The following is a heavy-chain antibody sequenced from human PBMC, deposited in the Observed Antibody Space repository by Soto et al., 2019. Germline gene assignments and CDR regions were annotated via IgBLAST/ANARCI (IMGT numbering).Heavy chain of an antibody. CDR1: GFSLSTSGVG. V-gene: IGHV2-5*02. Sequence: QITLKESGPTLVKPTQTLTLTCTFSGFSLSTSGVGVGWIRQPPGKALEWLALIYWDDDKRYRPSLKSRLTITKDTSKNQVVLTMTNMDPVDTATYYCALTYYGSGSYYNVRWFDPWGQGTLVTVSS. D-gene: IGHD3-10*01. CDR2: IYWDDDK. CDR3: ALTYYGSGSYYNVRWFDP. J-gene: IGHJ5*02.